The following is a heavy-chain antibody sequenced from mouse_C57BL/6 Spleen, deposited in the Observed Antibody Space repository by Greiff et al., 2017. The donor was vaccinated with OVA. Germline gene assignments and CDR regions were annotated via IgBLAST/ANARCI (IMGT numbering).Heavy chain of an antibody. D-gene: IGHD1-1*01. CDR1: GYTFTSYW. CDR2: IYPGSGST. CDR3: ARSSSPFDY. V-gene: IGHV1-55*01. Sequence: QVHVKQSGAELVKPGASVKMSCKASGYTFTSYWITWVKQRPGQGLEWIGDIYPGSGSTNYNEKFKSKATLTVDTSSSTAYMQLSSLTSEDSAVYYCARSSSPFDYWGQGTTLTVSS. J-gene: IGHJ2*01.